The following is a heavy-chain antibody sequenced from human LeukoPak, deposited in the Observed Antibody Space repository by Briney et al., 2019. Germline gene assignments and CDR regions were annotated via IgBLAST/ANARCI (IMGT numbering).Heavy chain of an antibody. CDR1: VYTFTSYY. CDR2: INASGGST. CDR3: ARDEGYYFYMDV. Sequence: ASVTVSCKATVYTFTSYYIHWVRQPPGQGLEWMGIINASGGSTNYAHKFQDRVTMTRDTSTSTVYMELSSLRSEDTAVYYCARDEGYYFYMDVWGKGTTVTVSS. J-gene: IGHJ6*03. V-gene: IGHV1-46*01.